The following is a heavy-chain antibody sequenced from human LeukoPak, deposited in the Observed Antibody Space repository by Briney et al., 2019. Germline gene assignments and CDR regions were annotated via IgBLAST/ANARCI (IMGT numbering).Heavy chain of an antibody. V-gene: IGHV3-30*04. Sequence: GGSLRLSCAASGFTFSSYAMHWVRQAPGKGLEWVAVVSYDGSNKYYADSVKGRFTISRDNSKNTLYLQMNSLRAEDTAVYYCARDRFTMIVVGGAFDIWGQGTMVTVSS. CDR1: GFTFSSYA. CDR2: VSYDGSNK. J-gene: IGHJ3*02. D-gene: IGHD3-22*01. CDR3: ARDRFTMIVVGGAFDI.